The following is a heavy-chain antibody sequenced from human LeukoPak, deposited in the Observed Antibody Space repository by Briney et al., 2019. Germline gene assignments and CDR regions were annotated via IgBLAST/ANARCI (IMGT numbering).Heavy chain of an antibody. V-gene: IGHV3-7*02. CDR2: MKQDGSEE. J-gene: IGHJ3*02. D-gene: IGHD6-25*01. CDR1: GFTFSTDW. Sequence: PGGSLRLSCAASGFTFSTDWMSWVRQVPGKGLEGVANMKQDGSEEYYVDSVKGRFTISRDNAKDSLYLQMNILRCEDTAVYYWAMFLAAGCDIWGQGTVVIVSS. CDR3: AMFLAAGCDI.